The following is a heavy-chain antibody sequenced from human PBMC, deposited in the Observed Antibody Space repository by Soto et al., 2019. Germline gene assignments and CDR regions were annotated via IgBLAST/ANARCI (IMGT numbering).Heavy chain of an antibody. CDR1: GFSFSISL. CDR2: ISYDGTNK. D-gene: IGHD7-27*01. Sequence: GGSLRLSCAASGFSFSISLMHWVRQAPGKGPEWVALISYDGTNKFYADSVKGRFTISRDNSKSTLYLQVDSLRPEDAAVYYCARDPKTSGGQHWAFNYFDSWGQGTLVTVSS. CDR3: ARDPKTSGGQHWAFNYFDS. V-gene: IGHV3-30-3*01. J-gene: IGHJ4*02.